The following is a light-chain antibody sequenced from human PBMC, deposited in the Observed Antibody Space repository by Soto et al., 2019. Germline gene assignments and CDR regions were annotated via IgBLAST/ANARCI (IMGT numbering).Light chain of an antibody. V-gene: IGKV3-20*01. CDR3: QQYTYSPWT. Sequence: EVVLTQSPGTLPLSPGERATLSCRASQSVSSGYLGWYQQKPGQAPRLLIYGASSRATGIPDRFSGSGSGTDFTLTISRLEPEDFAVYFCQQYTYSPWTFGQGTKVEIK. CDR2: GAS. J-gene: IGKJ1*01. CDR1: QSVSSGY.